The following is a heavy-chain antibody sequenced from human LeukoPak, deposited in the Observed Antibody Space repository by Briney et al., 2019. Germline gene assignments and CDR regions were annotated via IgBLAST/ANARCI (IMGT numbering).Heavy chain of an antibody. CDR1: GGSISSYY. Sequence: KSSETLSLTCTVSGGSISSYYWSWIRQPPGKGLEWIGYIYYSGSTNYNPSLKSRVTISVDTSKNQFSLKLSSVIAADTAVYYCARTNMGYFDYWGQGTLVTVSS. CDR2: IYYSGST. CDR3: ARTNMGYFDY. V-gene: IGHV4-59*08. J-gene: IGHJ4*02.